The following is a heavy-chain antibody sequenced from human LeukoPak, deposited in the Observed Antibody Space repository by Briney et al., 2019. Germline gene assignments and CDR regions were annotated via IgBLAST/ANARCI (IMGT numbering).Heavy chain of an antibody. CDR1: GGSFSGYY. CDR2: INNSGTT. Sequence: KPSETLSLTCAVYGGSFSGYYWSWIRPPPGKGLEWIAEINNSGTTNYNPSLKGRVAISVDTSKNQFSLKLSSVTAADTAVYYCASSRGYISGLWYYYMDVWDKGATVTVSS. J-gene: IGHJ6*03. D-gene: IGHD6-25*01. CDR3: ASSRGYISGLWYYYMDV. V-gene: IGHV4-34*01.